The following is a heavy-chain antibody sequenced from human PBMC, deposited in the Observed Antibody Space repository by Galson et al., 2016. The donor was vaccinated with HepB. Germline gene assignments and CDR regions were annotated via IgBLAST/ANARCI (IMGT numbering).Heavy chain of an antibody. CDR2: VNPNSGNT. J-gene: IGHJ5*02. CDR3: AWRLHYDGPLDP. Sequence: SVKVSCKASAYTFTFYDINWVRQATGQGLEWVGWVNPNSGNTGYAQKFQGRVTMTRDTSTNTAYMELSSLRSEDTAVYNCAWRLHYDGPLDPWGQGTLVTVSS. CDR1: AYTFTFYD. D-gene: IGHD3-3*01. V-gene: IGHV1-8*01.